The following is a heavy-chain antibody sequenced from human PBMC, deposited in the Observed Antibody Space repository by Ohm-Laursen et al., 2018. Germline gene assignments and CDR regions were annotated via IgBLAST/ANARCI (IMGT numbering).Heavy chain of an antibody. D-gene: IGHD6-19*01. CDR2: INPNSGGT. Sequence: SVKVSCKASGYTFTGYYMHWVRQAPGQGLEWMGWINPNSGGTNYAQKFQGRVTMTRDTSISTAYMELSRLRSDDTAVYYCARDLHSSGWYYYYYGMDVWGQGTTVTVSS. CDR1: GYTFTGYY. J-gene: IGHJ6*02. V-gene: IGHV1-2*02. CDR3: ARDLHSSGWYYYYYGMDV.